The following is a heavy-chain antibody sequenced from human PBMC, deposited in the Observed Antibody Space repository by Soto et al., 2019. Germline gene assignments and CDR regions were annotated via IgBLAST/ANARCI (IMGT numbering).Heavy chain of an antibody. CDR2: IKQDGSEQ. CDR1: GFTFNHYW. D-gene: IGHD4-17*01. Sequence: EVHLVESGGGLVQPGGSLRLSCAASGFTFNHYWMTWVRQAPGKGLEWVANIKQDGSEQYYVDSVKGRFTISRDNAKNSLYLQMNSLRVEDTAVYYCARPHGDYTYYYGLDVWGQGTTVTVSS. V-gene: IGHV3-7*01. J-gene: IGHJ6*02. CDR3: ARPHGDYTYYYGLDV.